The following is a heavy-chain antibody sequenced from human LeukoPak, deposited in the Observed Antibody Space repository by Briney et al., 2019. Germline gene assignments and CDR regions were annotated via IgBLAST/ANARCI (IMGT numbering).Heavy chain of an antibody. CDR3: AKNRLALNN. CDR1: TFTFSDYW. CDR2: IKQDGSEK. V-gene: IGHV3-7*03. Sequence: GSLRLSCVVSTFTFSDYWMSWVRQAPGKGLEWVANIKQDGSEKYYVDSVKGRFTISRDNAKNSLYLQMNSLRVEDTAVYYCAKNRLALNNWGQGTLVTVS. J-gene: IGHJ4*02.